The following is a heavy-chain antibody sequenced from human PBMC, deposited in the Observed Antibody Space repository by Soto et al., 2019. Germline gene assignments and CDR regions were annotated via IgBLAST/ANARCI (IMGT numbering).Heavy chain of an antibody. CDR2: ISWNSGSI. J-gene: IGHJ4*02. Sequence: HPGGSLRLSCAASGFTFDDYAMHWVRQAPGKGLEWVSGISWNSGSIGYADSVKGRFTISRDNAKNSLYLQMNSLRAEDTALYYCAKARVGDSSGWYSSLDYWGQGTLVTVSS. CDR1: GFTFDDYA. CDR3: AKARVGDSSGWYSSLDY. D-gene: IGHD6-19*01. V-gene: IGHV3-9*01.